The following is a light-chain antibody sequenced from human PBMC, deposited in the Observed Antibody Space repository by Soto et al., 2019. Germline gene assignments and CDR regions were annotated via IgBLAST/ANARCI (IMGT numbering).Light chain of an antibody. Sequence: EIVLTHSPCTLYFSPGERAPRSGRASQSVSSTYLAWYQQKPGPAPGLLLYGASKSATGIPDRFAGSGSGTDFTLTISRLEPEAFAVYYCKQYGTSPPTSGGGTKVDI. J-gene: IGKJ4*01. CDR3: KQYGTSPPT. V-gene: IGKV3-20*01. CDR1: QSVSSTY. CDR2: GAS.